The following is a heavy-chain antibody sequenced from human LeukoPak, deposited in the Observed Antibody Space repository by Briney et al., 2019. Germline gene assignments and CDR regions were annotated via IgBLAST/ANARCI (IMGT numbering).Heavy chain of an antibody. Sequence: GESLKISCKGSGYSFTDYWIGWVRQMPGKGLEWMGIVYPGGSDTRYSPSFRGQVTISADKSISTAYLQWSSLKASDTAMYYCARQGLHREQGPNDYWGQGTLVTVSS. CDR3: ARQGLHREQGPNDY. V-gene: IGHV5-51*01. CDR2: VYPGGSDT. D-gene: IGHD1-26*01. J-gene: IGHJ4*02. CDR1: GYSFTDYW.